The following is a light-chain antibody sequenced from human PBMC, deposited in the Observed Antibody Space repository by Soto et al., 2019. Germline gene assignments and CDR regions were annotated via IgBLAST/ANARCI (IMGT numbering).Light chain of an antibody. CDR2: GAS. V-gene: IGKV1D-12*01. CDR1: QDISTL. Sequence: DIQMTQSPSSVSASIGDTVTITCRASQDISTLLAWYQQKPGKAPKLLIYGASTLESGVPSRFSGRGSGTDFTLTISSLQPEDFATYFCLQADSFPLTLGGWPKVDIK. CDR3: LQADSFPLT. J-gene: IGKJ4*01.